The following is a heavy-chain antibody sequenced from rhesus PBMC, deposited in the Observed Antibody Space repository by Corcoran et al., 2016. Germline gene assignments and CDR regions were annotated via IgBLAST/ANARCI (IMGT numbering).Heavy chain of an antibody. Sequence: EVQLVESGGGLVQPGGSLRLSCAASGFTFSSYWMYWVRQAPGKGLEWVVRMISDGSSKTYSDSFKCRFTISRENAKNSLYLQMNSWRAEDTAVYYCARGYYEDDYGYYYTSYGLDSWGQGVVVTVSS. CDR3: ARGYYEDDYGYYYTSYGLDS. J-gene: IGHJ6*01. V-gene: IGHV3-119*01. D-gene: IGHD3-9*01. CDR1: GFTFSSYW. CDR2: MISDGSSK.